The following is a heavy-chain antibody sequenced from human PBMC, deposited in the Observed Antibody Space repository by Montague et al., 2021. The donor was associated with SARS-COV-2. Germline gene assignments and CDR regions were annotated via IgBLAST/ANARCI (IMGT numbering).Heavy chain of an antibody. Sequence: SETLSLTCAVSGGSISSCNWWIVETHPSGSTNYNPSLKRRVTMSVDRSMNSLSLMLSSATAADTAVNYCARGGDGGCTCYYMDYWGKGTLVTVSS. D-gene: IGHD2-15*01. CDR1: GGSISSCNW. CDR3: ARGGDGGCTCYYMDY. V-gene: IGHV4-4*02. J-gene: IGHJ4*02. CDR2: THPSGST.